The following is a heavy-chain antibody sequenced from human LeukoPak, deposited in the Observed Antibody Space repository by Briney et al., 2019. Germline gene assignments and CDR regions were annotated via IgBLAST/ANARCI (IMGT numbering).Heavy chain of an antibody. Sequence: SETLSLTCSVSGGSISNSYWNWIRQPPGKGLEWIGYISYSGTTNSNPSHKSRVTLSVDTSKNELSLKLNSVTAADTAVYYCARRASRENYFDYWGQGTLVTVSS. CDR2: ISYSGTT. CDR1: GGSISNSY. V-gene: IGHV4-59*08. J-gene: IGHJ4*02. CDR3: ARRASRENYFDY. D-gene: IGHD5-24*01.